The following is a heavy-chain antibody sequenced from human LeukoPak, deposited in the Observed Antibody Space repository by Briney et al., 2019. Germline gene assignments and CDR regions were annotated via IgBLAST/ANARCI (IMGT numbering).Heavy chain of an antibody. V-gene: IGHV3-33*01. CDR2: IWYDGSNK. CDR3: AGDKSMVRGVILFDY. J-gene: IGHJ4*02. CDR1: GFTFSSYG. Sequence: GRSLRLSCAASGFTFSSYGMHWVRQAPGKGLEWVAVIWYDGSNKYYADSVKGRFTISRDNSKNTLYLQMNSLRAEDTAVYYCAGDKSMVRGVILFDYWGQGTLVTVSS. D-gene: IGHD3-10*01.